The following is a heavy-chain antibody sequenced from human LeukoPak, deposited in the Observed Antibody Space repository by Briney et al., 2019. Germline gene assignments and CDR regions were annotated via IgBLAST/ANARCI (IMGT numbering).Heavy chain of an antibody. J-gene: IGHJ6*02. V-gene: IGHV3-74*01. CDR2: IKSDGSST. CDR3: ARDRYYGMDV. Sequence: GGSLRLSCAASGFTFSSYAMHWVRQAPGKGLVWVSRIKSDGSSTIYADSVKGRFTISRDNAKNTLYLQMSSLRAEDTAVYYCARDRYYGMDVWGQGTTVTVSS. CDR1: GFTFSSYA.